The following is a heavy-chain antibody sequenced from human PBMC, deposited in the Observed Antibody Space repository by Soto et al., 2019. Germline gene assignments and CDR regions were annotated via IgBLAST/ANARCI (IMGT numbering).Heavy chain of an antibody. V-gene: IGHV5-10-1*01. J-gene: IGHJ6*02. CDR3: ARLRHSDYYYYGMDV. Sequence: LKISCKGSGYSFTSYWISWVRQMPGKGLEWMGRIDPSDSYTNYSPSFQDHVTISADKSISTAYLQWSSLKASDTAMYYCARLRHSDYYYYGMDVWGQGTTVTVSS. CDR1: GYSFTSYW. D-gene: IGHD5-18*01. CDR2: IDPSDSYT.